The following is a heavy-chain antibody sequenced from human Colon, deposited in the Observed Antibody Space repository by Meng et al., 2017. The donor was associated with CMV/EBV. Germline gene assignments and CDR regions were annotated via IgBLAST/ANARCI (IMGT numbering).Heavy chain of an antibody. CDR3: AKGLSASQYYFDS. D-gene: IGHD3-16*01. CDR1: GITLSNYA. V-gene: IGHV3-23*01. Sequence: GGSLRLSCAASGITLSNYAMSWVRQAPGKGLEWVSRISGSGYSADYADPVKGRFTISRDNSKNTLFLQMNSLRVEDTAVYYCAKGLSASQYYFDSWGQGTLVTVSS. CDR2: ISGSGYSA. J-gene: IGHJ4*02.